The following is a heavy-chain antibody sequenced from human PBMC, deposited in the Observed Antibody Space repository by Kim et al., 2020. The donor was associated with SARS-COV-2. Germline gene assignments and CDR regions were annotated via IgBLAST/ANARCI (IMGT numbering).Heavy chain of an antibody. V-gene: IGHV3-7*01. CDR2: IKQDGSEK. CDR1: GFTFSYYW. Sequence: GGSLRLSCAASGFTFSYYWMSWVRQAPGKGLEWVAKIKQDGSEKNYVDSVKGRFTISRDNAKNSLYLQMNSLRAEDTAMYYCVMPPWASEVSWGQGTLVTVSS. CDR3: VMPPWASEVS. J-gene: IGHJ5*02. D-gene: IGHD2-2*01.